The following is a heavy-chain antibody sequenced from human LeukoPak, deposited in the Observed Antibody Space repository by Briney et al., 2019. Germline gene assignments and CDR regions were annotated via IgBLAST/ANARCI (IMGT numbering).Heavy chain of an antibody. CDR2: ISGSGGST. V-gene: IGHV3-23*01. J-gene: IGHJ6*03. CDR3: AKLLSGGSYFYYYYYMDV. Sequence: GGTLRLSCAASGFTFSSYGMSWVRQAPGKGLEWVSAISGSGGSTYYADSVKGRFTISRDNSKSTLYLQMNSLRAEDTAVYYCAKLLSGGSYFYYYYYMDVWGKGTTVTISS. CDR1: GFTFSSYG. D-gene: IGHD1-26*01.